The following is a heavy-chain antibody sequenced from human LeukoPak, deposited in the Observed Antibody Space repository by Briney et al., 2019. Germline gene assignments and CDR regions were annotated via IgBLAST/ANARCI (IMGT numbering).Heavy chain of an antibody. Sequence: SVKVSCKASGGTFSSYAISWVRQARGQGLEWMGGIIPIFGTANYAQKFQGRVTITTDESTSTAYMELSSLRSEDTAVYYCASGWYYYDSSGQFDYWGQGTLVTVSS. CDR1: GGTFSSYA. CDR2: IIPIFGTA. D-gene: IGHD3-22*01. J-gene: IGHJ4*02. V-gene: IGHV1-69*05. CDR3: ASGWYYYDSSGQFDY.